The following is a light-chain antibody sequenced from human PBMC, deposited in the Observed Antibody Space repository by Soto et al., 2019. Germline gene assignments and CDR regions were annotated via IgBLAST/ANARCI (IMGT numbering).Light chain of an antibody. CDR2: GAS. J-gene: IGKJ4*01. CDR3: QQADSFPLT. CDR1: QDISTL. Sequence: DIQMTQSPSSVSASIGDTVTITCRASQDISTLLAWYQQKPGKAPKLLIYGASTLESGVPSRFRGRGSGTDFTLTLSSLQPEDFATYFCQQADSFPLTFGGGTKVEIK. V-gene: IGKV1D-12*01.